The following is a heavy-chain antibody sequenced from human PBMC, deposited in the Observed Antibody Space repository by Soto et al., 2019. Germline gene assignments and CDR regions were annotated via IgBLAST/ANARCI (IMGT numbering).Heavy chain of an antibody. CDR2: IYYSGRT. J-gene: IGHJ4*02. D-gene: IGHD2-21*02. Sequence: SETLSLTCIVSGESISSSSYYWGWIRQPPGKGLEWIGSIYYSGRTYYNPSFKSRVTISIDTSKNQFSLKLSSVTATDTAVYYCARQRTTVVTQAYLDHWGKGALVTVSS. CDR3: ARQRTTVVTQAYLDH. V-gene: IGHV4-39*01. CDR1: GESISSSSYY.